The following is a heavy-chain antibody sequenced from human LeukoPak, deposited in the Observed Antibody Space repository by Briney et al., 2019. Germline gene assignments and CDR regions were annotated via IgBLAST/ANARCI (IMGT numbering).Heavy chain of an antibody. CDR2: INHSGST. Sequence: SETLSLTCAVYGGSFSGYYWSWIRQPPGKGLEWIGEINHSGSTNYNPSLKSRVTISVDTSKNQLSLKLSSVTAADTAVYYCASLVATIGYNWFDPWGQGTLVTVSS. V-gene: IGHV4-34*01. D-gene: IGHD5-12*01. CDR3: ASLVATIGYNWFDP. J-gene: IGHJ5*02. CDR1: GGSFSGYY.